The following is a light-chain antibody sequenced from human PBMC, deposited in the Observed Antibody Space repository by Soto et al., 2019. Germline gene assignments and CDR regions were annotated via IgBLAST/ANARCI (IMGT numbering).Light chain of an antibody. CDR3: QQYSNWPPAIT. J-gene: IGKJ5*01. Sequence: EIVLMQSPATLSVSPGERATLSCRATETISTNLAWFQRKPGQPPRLLIYGSSTRATGVPDRFSGSGSGTEFTLIISSLQAEDVALYHCQQYSNWPPAITFGQGTRLEIK. V-gene: IGKV3-15*01. CDR1: ETISTN. CDR2: GSS.